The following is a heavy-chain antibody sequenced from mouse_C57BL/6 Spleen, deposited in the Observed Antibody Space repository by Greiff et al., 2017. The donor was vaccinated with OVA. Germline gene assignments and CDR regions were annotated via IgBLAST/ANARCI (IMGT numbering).Heavy chain of an antibody. J-gene: IGHJ3*01. Sequence: QVQLQQPGAELVKPGASVKLSCKASGYTFTSYWMQWVNQRPGQGLEWIGELAPSDRYTTSHPKFKGKATLTVDPSYSTAYMQPSNLTSEDSSVYYCARCGSLGLFAYWGPGTLVTVSA. V-gene: IGHV1-50*01. CDR2: LAPSDRYT. CDR1: GYTFTSYW. CDR3: ARCGSLGLFAY. D-gene: IGHD6-1*01.